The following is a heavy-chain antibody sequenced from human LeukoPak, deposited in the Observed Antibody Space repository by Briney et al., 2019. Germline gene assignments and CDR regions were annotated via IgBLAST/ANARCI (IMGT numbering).Heavy chain of an antibody. V-gene: IGHV1-2*04. CDR1: GYTFTGYY. Sequence: GASVKVSCKASGYTFTGYYMHWVRQAPGQGLEWMGWINPNSGGTNYAQKFQGWVTMTRDTSISTAYMELSRLRSDDTAVYYCARDLYYYDSSGYDTYYYGMDVWGQGTTVTVSS. CDR3: ARDLYYYDSSGYDTYYYGMDV. D-gene: IGHD3-22*01. J-gene: IGHJ6*02. CDR2: INPNSGGT.